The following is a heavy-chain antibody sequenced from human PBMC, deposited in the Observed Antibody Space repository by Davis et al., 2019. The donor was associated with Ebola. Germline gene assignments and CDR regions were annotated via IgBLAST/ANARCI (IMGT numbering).Heavy chain of an antibody. V-gene: IGHV4-59*01. CDR2: IYTGSA. CDR1: GGSISSYY. CDR3: ARGEWFPTGYGMDV. J-gene: IGHJ6*02. Sequence: SETLSLTCNVSGGSISSYYWSWVRQAPGKGLELIAYIYTGSANYNPSLNGRATISVAPSIHQFSLTLKSVTAADTAVYSCARGEWFPTGYGMDVWGQGTTVTVSS. D-gene: IGHD3-3*01.